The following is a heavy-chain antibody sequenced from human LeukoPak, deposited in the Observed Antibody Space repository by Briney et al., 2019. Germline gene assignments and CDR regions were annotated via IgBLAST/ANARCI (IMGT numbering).Heavy chain of an antibody. J-gene: IGHJ5*02. Sequence: ASVKVSCKASGYTLTGYFMHWVRQAPGQGLEWMGWINPNSGGTNYAQKFQGRVSMTRDTSISTAYMDLTRLTSDDTAFYYCAREIPGTTRINWFDPWGQGTLVTVSS. V-gene: IGHV1-2*02. CDR3: AREIPGTTRINWFDP. D-gene: IGHD1-1*01. CDR2: INPNSGGT. CDR1: GYTLTGYF.